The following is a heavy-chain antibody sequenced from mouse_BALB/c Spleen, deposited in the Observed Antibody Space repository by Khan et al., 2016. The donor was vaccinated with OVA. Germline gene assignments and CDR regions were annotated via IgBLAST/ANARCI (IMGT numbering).Heavy chain of an antibody. D-gene: IGHD1-1*02. CDR3: ARLAYYYNSEGFAY. CDR1: GFTFSTYG. Sequence: EVMLVESGGDLVKPRGSLKLSCAASGFTFSTYGMSWVRQTPDKRLEWVATVSTGGSYTYYTDTVKGRFTISRDNAKNTLYLQMSSLKSEDTAMFYCARLAYYYNSEGFAYWGQGTLVTVSA. CDR2: VSTGGSYT. J-gene: IGHJ3*01. V-gene: IGHV5-6*01.